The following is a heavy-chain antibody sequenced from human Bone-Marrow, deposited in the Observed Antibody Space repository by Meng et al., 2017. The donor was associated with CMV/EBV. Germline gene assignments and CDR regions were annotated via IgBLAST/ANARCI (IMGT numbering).Heavy chain of an antibody. CDR3: ARWPGYCSITSCSGHAFDI. D-gene: IGHD2-2*01. J-gene: IGHJ3*02. CDR2: ISSSISYI. V-gene: IGHV3-21*01. CDR1: GFTFSSYS. Sequence: GESLKISCAASGFTFSSYSMNWVRQAPGKGLEWVSSISSSISYIYYADSVKGRFTISRDNAKNSLYLQMNSLRAEDTAVYYCARWPGYCSITSCSGHAFDIWGQGTMVTVSS.